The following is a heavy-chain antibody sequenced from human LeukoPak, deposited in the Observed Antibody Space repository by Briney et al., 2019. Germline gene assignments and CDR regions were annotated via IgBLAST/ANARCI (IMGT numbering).Heavy chain of an antibody. J-gene: IGHJ5*02. CDR1: GYTFTRYY. V-gene: IGHV1-2*02. D-gene: IGHD2-2*01. CDR3: ARANDIVVVPAATQYNWFDP. CDR2: INPKSGGT. Sequence: ASVKVSCTASGYTFTRYYMHWVRQAPGQGLEWIGGINPKSGGTNYARKFQGRVTMTRDTSISTAYMELSRLRSDNTAVYYCARANDIVVVPAATQYNWFDPWGQGTLVTVSS.